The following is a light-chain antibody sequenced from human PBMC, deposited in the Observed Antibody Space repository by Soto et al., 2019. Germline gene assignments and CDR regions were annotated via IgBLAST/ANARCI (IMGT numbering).Light chain of an antibody. CDR3: QTSGSTIEV. CDR2: EDK. Sequence: NFMLTQPHSVSESPGKTVTISCTRSSGSIARNYVQWYQQRPGSAPTTVIYEDKQRPSGVPDRFSGSIDSSSNFASLTISGLQTEDEADYYCQTSGSTIEVFGGGTKLTVL. J-gene: IGLJ2*01. V-gene: IGLV6-57*04. CDR1: SGSIARNY.